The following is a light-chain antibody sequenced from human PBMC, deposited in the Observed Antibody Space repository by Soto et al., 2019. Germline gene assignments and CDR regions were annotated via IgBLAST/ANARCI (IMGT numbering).Light chain of an antibody. J-gene: IGKJ1*01. CDR3: QQYYSYSRT. V-gene: IGKV1-5*03. Sequence: DIQMTQSPSTLSASVGDRVTIACRASQNIKSWLVWYQQKPGKAPKLLIYKASSLETGVPSRFSGSGSGTEFTLTISNLQPDDFATYYCQQYYSYSRTFGQGTKVEIK. CDR1: QNIKSW. CDR2: KAS.